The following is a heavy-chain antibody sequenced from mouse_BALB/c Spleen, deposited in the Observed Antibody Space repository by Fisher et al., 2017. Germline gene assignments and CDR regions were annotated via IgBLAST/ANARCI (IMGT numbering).Heavy chain of an antibody. CDR3: ARGDYYGSSYRYYVMDY. D-gene: IGHD1-1*01. V-gene: IGHV1-39*01. Sequence: KFKGKATLTVDKSSSTAYMQLNSLTSEDSAVYYCARGDYYGSSYRYYVMDYWGQGTSVTVSS. J-gene: IGHJ4*01.